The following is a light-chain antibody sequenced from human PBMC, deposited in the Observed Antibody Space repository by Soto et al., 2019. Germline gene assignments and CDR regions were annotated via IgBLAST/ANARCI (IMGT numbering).Light chain of an antibody. CDR1: QGITNY. V-gene: IGKV1-9*01. J-gene: IGKJ1*01. Sequence: DVQLTQSPSFLSASVGDRVTITCRASQGITNYLAWYQQKPGKAPKPLIYTASTLQSGVPSRFSGSGAGAEFTLRITGLQPEDFATYFCQQFHTYPWTFGRGTKVEIQ. CDR3: QQFHTYPWT. CDR2: TAS.